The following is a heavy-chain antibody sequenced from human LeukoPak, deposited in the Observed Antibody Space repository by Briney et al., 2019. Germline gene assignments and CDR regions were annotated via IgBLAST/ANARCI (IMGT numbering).Heavy chain of an antibody. CDR1: GFSFSSYE. J-gene: IGHJ4*02. CDR2: ISGSGATI. CDR3: ARSYYDGSGYYPPPLDF. D-gene: IGHD3-22*01. V-gene: IGHV3-48*03. Sequence: PGGSLRLSCAASGFSFSSYEMNWVRQAPGKGLEWVSYISGSGATIYFADSVKGRFTISRDNAKNSLYLQMNSLRAEDTAVYYCARSYYDGSGYYPPPLDFWGQGTLVTVSS.